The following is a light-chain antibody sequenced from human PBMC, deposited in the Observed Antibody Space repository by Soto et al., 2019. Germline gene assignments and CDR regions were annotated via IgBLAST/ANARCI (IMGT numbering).Light chain of an antibody. V-gene: IGKV3-15*01. CDR1: QSVSSN. J-gene: IGKJ1*01. CDR2: GAS. Sequence: EIVMTQPPATLSVSPGERATLSCRASQSVSSNLAWYQQKPGQAPRLLIYGASTRATGIPARFSGSGSGTEFTLTISSLQSEDFAVYYCRQYNNWPRTFGQGTKVDI. CDR3: RQYNNWPRT.